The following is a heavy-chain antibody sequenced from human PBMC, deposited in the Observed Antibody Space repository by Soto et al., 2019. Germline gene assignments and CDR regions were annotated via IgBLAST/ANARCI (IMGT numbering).Heavy chain of an antibody. V-gene: IGHV1-3*05. Sequence: QVQLVQSGAEEKKPGASVKVSCKASGYTFTSYAMHWVRQAPGQRLEWMGWINAGNGNTKYSQKFQGRVTITRDTSWSTAYMELSSLRSEDTAVYYCARSIVVVTALDYWGQGTLVTVSS. D-gene: IGHD2-21*02. J-gene: IGHJ4*02. CDR1: GYTFTSYA. CDR3: ARSIVVVTALDY. CDR2: INAGNGNT.